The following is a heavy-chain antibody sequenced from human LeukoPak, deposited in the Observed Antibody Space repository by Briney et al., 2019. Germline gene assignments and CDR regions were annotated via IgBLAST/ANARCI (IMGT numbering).Heavy chain of an antibody. D-gene: IGHD1-26*01. V-gene: IGHV1-2*02. Sequence: GASVKVSCKASGYTFTSYGISWVRQAPGQGLEWMGWINPNSGGTNYAQKFQGRVTMTRDTSISTAYMELSRLRSDDTAVYYCARESSTGESYYQFDYWGQGTLVTVSS. CDR2: INPNSGGT. CDR3: ARESSTGESYYQFDY. CDR1: GYTFTSYG. J-gene: IGHJ4*02.